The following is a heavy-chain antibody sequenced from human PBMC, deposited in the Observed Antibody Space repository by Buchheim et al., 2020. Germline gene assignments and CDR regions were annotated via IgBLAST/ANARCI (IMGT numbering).Heavy chain of an antibody. CDR3: ARTGGGGGGY. J-gene: IGHJ4*02. V-gene: IGHV4-59*01. CDR1: GGSISGYF. Sequence: QVRLQESGPGLVKPSETLSLTCTVPGGSISGYFWSWIRQPPGKGLEWIGYIYYSGSTNYNPSLKSRVTISVDTSKNQFFLKLTSVTTADTAVYYCARTGGGGGGYWGQGTL. CDR2: IYYSGST. D-gene: IGHD2-21*01.